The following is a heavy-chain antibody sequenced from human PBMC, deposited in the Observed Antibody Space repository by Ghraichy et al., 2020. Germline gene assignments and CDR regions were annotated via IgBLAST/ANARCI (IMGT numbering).Heavy chain of an antibody. D-gene: IGHD2-15*01. J-gene: IGHJ6*02. CDR3: ARGLVVVVAASTDIYGMDV. Sequence: SVKVSCKASGGTFSSYAISWVRQAPGQGLEWMGGIIPIFGTANYAQKFQGRVTITADESTSTAYMELSSLRSEDTAVYYCARGLVVVVAASTDIYGMDVWGQGTTVTVSS. V-gene: IGHV1-69*13. CDR1: GGTFSSYA. CDR2: IIPIFGTA.